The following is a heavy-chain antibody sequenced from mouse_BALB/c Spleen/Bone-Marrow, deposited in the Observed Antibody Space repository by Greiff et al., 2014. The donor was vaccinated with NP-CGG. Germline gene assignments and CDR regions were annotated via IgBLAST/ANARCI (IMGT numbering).Heavy chain of an antibody. Sequence: LVESGAELVKPGASVKLSCKASGYTFTSYYMYWVKQRPGQGLEWIGGINPNNGNTNFSETFKSKATLTVDKSSSTAYMQLSSLTSEDSAVYYCTRRDYWGRGTTLTVSS. V-gene: IGHV1S81*02. J-gene: IGHJ2*01. CDR2: INPNNGNT. CDR1: GYTFTSYY. CDR3: TRRDY.